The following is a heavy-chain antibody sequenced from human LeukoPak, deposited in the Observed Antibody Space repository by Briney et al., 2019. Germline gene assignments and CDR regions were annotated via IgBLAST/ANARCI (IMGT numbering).Heavy chain of an antibody. CDR3: ASKQWPTANFDS. Sequence: GSLRLSCAASGFTFSSYSMNWVRQAPGKGLEWVSYISSSSSTIYYADSVKGRFTISRDNAKNSLYLQMNTLRAEDTAVYYCASKQWPTANFDSWGQGTLVTVSS. J-gene: IGHJ4*02. D-gene: IGHD6-19*01. CDR2: ISSSSSTI. CDR1: GFTFSSYS. V-gene: IGHV3-48*04.